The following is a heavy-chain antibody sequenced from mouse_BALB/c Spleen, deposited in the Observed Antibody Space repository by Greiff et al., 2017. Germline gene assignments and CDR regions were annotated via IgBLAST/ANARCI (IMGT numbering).Heavy chain of an antibody. J-gene: IGHJ4*01. CDR2: IWGDGST. Sequence: QVQLQQSGPGLVAPSQSLSITCTVSGFSLTGYGVNWVRQPPGKGLEWLGMIWGDGSTDYNSALKSRLSISKDNSKSQVFLKMNSLQTDDTARYYCARAFYYDYDDRYYYAMDYWGQGTSVTVSS. CDR1: GFSLTGYG. D-gene: IGHD2-4*01. V-gene: IGHV2-6-7*01. CDR3: ARAFYYDYDDRYYYAMDY.